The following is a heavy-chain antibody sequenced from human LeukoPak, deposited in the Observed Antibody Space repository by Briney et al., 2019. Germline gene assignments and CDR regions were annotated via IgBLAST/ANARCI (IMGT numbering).Heavy chain of an antibody. CDR3: ARDRATAGQTDAYDI. V-gene: IGHV4-4*02. J-gene: IGHJ3*02. D-gene: IGHD6-13*01. CDR2: IYHTGRT. CDR1: GGSISTTNW. Sequence: PSGTLSLTCADPGGSISTTNWWSWVRQPPGKGLDGIGEIYHTGRTNYKPSLKSRVTISVDKSKNQFSLRLSSVTAADTAVYYCARDRATAGQTDAYDIWGQGTMVTVSS.